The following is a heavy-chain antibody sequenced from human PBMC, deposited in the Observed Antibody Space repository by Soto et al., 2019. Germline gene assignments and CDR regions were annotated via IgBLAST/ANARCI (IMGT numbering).Heavy chain of an antibody. Sequence: SLTYTVFGGNISNYYWSWIRQKTGKGLEWIGYIYYSGSTNYNPSLKSRVTISVDTSKNQFSLKLSSVTAADTAVYYCARDRIAAATYYYYYYGMDVCGQGPTVS. D-gene: IGHD6-13*01. CDR2: IYYSGST. J-gene: IGHJ6*02. V-gene: IGHV4-59*01. CDR3: ARDRIAAATYYYYYYGMDV. CDR1: GGNISNYY.